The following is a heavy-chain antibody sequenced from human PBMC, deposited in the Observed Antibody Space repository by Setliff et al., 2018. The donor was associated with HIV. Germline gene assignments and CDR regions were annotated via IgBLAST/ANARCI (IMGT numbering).Heavy chain of an antibody. Sequence: ASVKVSCKASGYIFTSYLISWVRQAPGHGLEWMGWISASNGDTNCAQKFQGRVTMTTDTSTTTAYMELKSLRSDDTAVYYCARMGSGWFIGLDPWGQGSLVTVSS. CDR1: GYIFTSYL. D-gene: IGHD6-19*01. CDR3: ARMGSGWFIGLDP. CDR2: ISASNGDT. J-gene: IGHJ5*02. V-gene: IGHV1-18*01.